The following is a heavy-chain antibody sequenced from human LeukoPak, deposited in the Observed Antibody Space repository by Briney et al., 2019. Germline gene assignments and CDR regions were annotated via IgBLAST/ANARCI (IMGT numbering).Heavy chain of an antibody. D-gene: IGHD6-19*01. V-gene: IGHV3-53*01. Sequence: SGGSLRLSCAASGFTVSSNYMSWVRQAPGKGLEWVSVIYSGGSTYYADSVKGRFTISRDNSKNTLYLQMNSLRAEDTAVYYCARAFSSGWYGGDYYYYGMDVWGQGTTVTVSS. J-gene: IGHJ6*02. CDR2: IYSGGST. CDR1: GFTVSSNY. CDR3: ARAFSSGWYGGDYYYYGMDV.